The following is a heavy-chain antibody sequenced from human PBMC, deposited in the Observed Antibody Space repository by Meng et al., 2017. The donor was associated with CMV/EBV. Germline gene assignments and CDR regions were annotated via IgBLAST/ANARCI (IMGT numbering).Heavy chain of an antibody. J-gene: IGHJ6*02. Sequence: GESLKISCAASGFTFSSYAMSWVRQAPGKGLEWVANIKQDGSEKYYVDSVKGRFTISRDNAKNSLYLQMNSLRAEDTAVYYCARDQVLYDFWSGYYYYGMDVWGQGTTVTVSS. D-gene: IGHD3-3*01. CDR2: IKQDGSEK. CDR3: ARDQVLYDFWSGYYYYGMDV. CDR1: GFTFSSYA. V-gene: IGHV3-7*01.